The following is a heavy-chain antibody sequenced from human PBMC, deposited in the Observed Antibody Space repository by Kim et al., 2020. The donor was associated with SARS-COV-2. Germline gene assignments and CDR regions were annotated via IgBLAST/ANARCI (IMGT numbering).Heavy chain of an antibody. CDR2: INQVGSAR. Sequence: GGSLRLTCAASEFTLSSHWMSWVRLTPEKGLEWVANINQVGSARSYVDSVKGRFTISRDNAKNSPYLQMNSLRVEDTALYFCARGTLRAPRSASDIWGQGTVVTVSS. CDR3: ARGTLRAPRSASDI. J-gene: IGHJ3*02. V-gene: IGHV3-7*01. CDR1: EFTLSSHW.